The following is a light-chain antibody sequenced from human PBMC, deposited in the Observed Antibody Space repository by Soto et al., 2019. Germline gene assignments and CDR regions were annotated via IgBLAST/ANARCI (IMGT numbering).Light chain of an antibody. CDR2: GAS. J-gene: IGKJ1*01. CDR1: QSVSSN. V-gene: IGKV3-15*01. Sequence: EIVLTQSPGTLSLSPVEGATLSCRASQSVSSNLAWYQQKPGQAPRLLIYGASTRATGIPARFSGSGSGTEFTLTISSLQSEDFAVYYCQQYNNWPWTFGQGTKVDI. CDR3: QQYNNWPWT.